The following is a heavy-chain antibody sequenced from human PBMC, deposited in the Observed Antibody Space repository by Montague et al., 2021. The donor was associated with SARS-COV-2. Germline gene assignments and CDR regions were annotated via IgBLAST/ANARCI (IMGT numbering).Heavy chain of an antibody. CDR3: ARGGGNILTNYYYYYYLDV. CDR2: INRRGNT. J-gene: IGHJ6*03. D-gene: IGHD4-23*01. V-gene: IGHV4-34*01. CDR1: GGSFSGWY. Sequence: SETRSLTRAVYGGSFSGWYWSWVRQPPGKGLEWIGEINRRGNTIYNPSLKSRVTISEDTSKSQFSLKLSSVTAADTAVYYCARGGGNILTNYYYYYYLDVWGTGTTVTVSS.